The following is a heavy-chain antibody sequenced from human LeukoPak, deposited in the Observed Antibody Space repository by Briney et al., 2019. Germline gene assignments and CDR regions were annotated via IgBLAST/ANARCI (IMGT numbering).Heavy chain of an antibody. D-gene: IGHD3-3*01. CDR2: ISSTGGGT. Sequence: GGSLRLSCVASGFTFSSYAMSWVRQAPGNGLEWVSAISSTGGGTYYAGSVKGRFTISRDNSKNTLYLQMNSLRVEDTAVYYCAKGGGYDFWSGDALDYWGQGTLVTVSS. J-gene: IGHJ4*02. CDR3: AKGGGYDFWSGDALDY. CDR1: GFTFSSYA. V-gene: IGHV3-23*01.